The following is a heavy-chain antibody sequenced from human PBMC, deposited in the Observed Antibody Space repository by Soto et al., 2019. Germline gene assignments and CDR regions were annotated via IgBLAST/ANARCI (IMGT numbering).Heavy chain of an antibody. Sequence: EVQLLESGGGLVQPGGSLRLACAASGFTFASYAMSWVRQAPGKGLEWVSALSASGGSTYYADSVKGRFAISRDNSKNTLSLQMNSLRAEDTAVYYCAKGMISGSPDGFDIWGQGTMVTVSS. J-gene: IGHJ3*02. CDR1: GFTFASYA. V-gene: IGHV3-23*01. CDR2: LSASGGST. CDR3: AKGMISGSPDGFDI. D-gene: IGHD3-10*01.